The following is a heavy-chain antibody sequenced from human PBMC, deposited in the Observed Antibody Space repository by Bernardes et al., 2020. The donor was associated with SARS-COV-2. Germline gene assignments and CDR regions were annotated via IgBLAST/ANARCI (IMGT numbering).Heavy chain of an antibody. CDR3: ARVFLGSGSYLLDS. Sequence: GGSLRLSCAASGFRFSDYTMNWVRQAPGRGLEWVSSISTSSSFIFYADSVKGRFTISRDNAKNTLFLQMHSLRVEDTATYFCARVFLGSGSYLLDSWGQGALVTVSS. V-gene: IGHV3-21*01. D-gene: IGHD1-26*01. J-gene: IGHJ4*02. CDR2: ISTSSSFI. CDR1: GFRFSDYT.